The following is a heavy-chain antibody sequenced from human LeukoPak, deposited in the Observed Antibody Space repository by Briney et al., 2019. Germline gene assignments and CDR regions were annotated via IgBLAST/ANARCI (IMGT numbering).Heavy chain of an antibody. CDR2: ISSSGSTI. CDR1: GFTFSSYE. J-gene: IGHJ6*04. D-gene: IGHD6-13*01. Sequence: GSLRLSCAASGFTFSSYEMNWVRQAPGKGLEWVSYISSSGSTIYYADSVKGRFTISRDNAKNSLYLQMNSLRAEDTAVYYCARPLTIAAAGNYYYYYGMDVWGKGTTVTVSS. CDR3: ARPLTIAAAGNYYYYYGMDV. V-gene: IGHV3-48*03.